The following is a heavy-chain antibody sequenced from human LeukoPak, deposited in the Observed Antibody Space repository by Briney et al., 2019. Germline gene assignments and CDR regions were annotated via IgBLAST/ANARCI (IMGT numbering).Heavy chain of an antibody. Sequence: SETLSLTCAVYGGSFSGYYWSWIRQPPGKGLEWIGEINHSGSTNYNPSLKSRVTISVDMSKNQFSLELSSVPAADTAVYYCARDVGSGGGTFPTYHFDFWGQGTLVTVSS. CDR1: GGSFSGYY. J-gene: IGHJ4*02. D-gene: IGHD3-10*01. CDR3: ARDVGSGGGTFPTYHFDF. CDR2: INHSGST. V-gene: IGHV4-34*01.